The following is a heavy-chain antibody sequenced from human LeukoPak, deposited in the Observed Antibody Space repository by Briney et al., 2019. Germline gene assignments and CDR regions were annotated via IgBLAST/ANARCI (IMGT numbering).Heavy chain of an antibody. Sequence: ASVKVSCKASGYTFTGYYMHWVRQAPGQGLEWMGWINPNSGGTNYAQKFQRRVTMSRDTSISTAYMELSRLRSDDTAVYYCARDGGGELIVGATTRAFDIWGQGTMVTVSS. CDR2: INPNSGGT. V-gene: IGHV1-2*02. CDR1: GYTFTGYY. J-gene: IGHJ3*02. CDR3: ARDGGGELIVGATTRAFDI. D-gene: IGHD1-26*01.